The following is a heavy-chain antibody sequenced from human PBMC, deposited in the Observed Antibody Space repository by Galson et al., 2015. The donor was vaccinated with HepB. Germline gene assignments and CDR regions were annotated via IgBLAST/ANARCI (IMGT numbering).Heavy chain of an antibody. Sequence: SLRLSCAASGFTFSDYYMNWVRQAPGKGLEWVSSISSSSTIYYADSVKGRFTISRDNAKNSLYLQMNSLRAEDTAVYYCARDTYYDSSGYYGFVDYWGQGTLVTVSS. V-gene: IGHV3-69-1*01. CDR2: ISSSSTI. J-gene: IGHJ4*02. CDR1: GFTFSDYY. D-gene: IGHD3-22*01. CDR3: ARDTYYDSSGYYGFVDY.